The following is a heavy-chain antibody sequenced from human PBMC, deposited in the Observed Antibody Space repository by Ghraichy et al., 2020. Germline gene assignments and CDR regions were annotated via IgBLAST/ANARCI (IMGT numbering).Heavy chain of an antibody. J-gene: IGHJ4*02. CDR3: ARQAHPAPPYSSGWYSSFDY. D-gene: IGHD6-19*01. Sequence: SETLSLTCTVSGGSISSTSYYWGWIRQPPGKGLEWIGSIDYSGSTYYNPSLKSRVTISVDTSNNQFSLKLTSVTAADTAIYYCARQAHPAPPYSSGWYSSFDYWGQGTLVTVSS. V-gene: IGHV4-39*01. CDR1: GGSISSTSYY. CDR2: IDYSGST.